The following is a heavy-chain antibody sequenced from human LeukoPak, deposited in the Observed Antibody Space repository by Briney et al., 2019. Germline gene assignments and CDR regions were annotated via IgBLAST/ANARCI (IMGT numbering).Heavy chain of an antibody. J-gene: IGHJ4*02. CDR3: AGEVAVAGTLLDY. CDR1: GGSISSYY. D-gene: IGHD6-19*01. Sequence: PSETLSLTCTVSGGSISSYYWSWIRQPPGKGLEWIGYIYYSGSTNYNPSLKSRVTISVDTSKNQFSLKLSSVTAADTAVYYCAGEVAVAGTLLDYWGQGTLVTVSS. CDR2: IYYSGST. V-gene: IGHV4-59*01.